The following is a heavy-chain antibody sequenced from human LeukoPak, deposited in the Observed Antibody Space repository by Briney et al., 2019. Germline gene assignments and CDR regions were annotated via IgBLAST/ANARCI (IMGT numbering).Heavy chain of an antibody. CDR2: IYYSGST. CDR3: VRVLSPTYYDFWSGYYMDY. J-gene: IGHJ4*02. V-gene: IGHV4-59*01. D-gene: IGHD3-3*01. CDR1: GGSISSYY. Sequence: SETLSLTCTVSGGSISSYYWSWVRQPPGKGLEWIGYIYYSGSTNYNPSLKSRVTISVDTSKNQFSLKLSSVTAADTAVYYCVRVLSPTYYDFWSGYYMDYWGQGTLVTVSS.